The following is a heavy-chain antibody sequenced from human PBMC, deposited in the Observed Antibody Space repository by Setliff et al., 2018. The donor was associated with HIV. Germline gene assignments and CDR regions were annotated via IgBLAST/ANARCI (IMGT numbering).Heavy chain of an antibody. CDR3: ARVSYYDSSGYYDYWYFDL. V-gene: IGHV1-69*06. D-gene: IGHD3-22*01. CDR2: IIPMFGAA. CDR1: GGTFSSYG. Sequence: GASVKVSCKASGGTFSSYGISWVRQAPGQGLEWMGRIIPMFGAAYYAQRFQGRVTITADTSTSTAYMELSSLRSEDTAVYYCARVSYYDSSGYYDYWYFDLWGRGTLVTV. J-gene: IGHJ2*01.